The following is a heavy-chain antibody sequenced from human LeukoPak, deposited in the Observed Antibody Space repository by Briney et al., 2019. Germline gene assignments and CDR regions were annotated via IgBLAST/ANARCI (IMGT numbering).Heavy chain of an antibody. Sequence: SETLSLTCTVSGGSISSYYWSWIRQPPGKGLEWIGSIYYSGSTYYNPSLKSRVTISVDTSKNQFSLKLSSVTAADTAVYYCARRGDDSSGYYEGYYYYGMDVWGQGTTVTVSS. CDR3: ARRGDDSSGYYEGYYYYGMDV. CDR1: GGSISSYY. V-gene: IGHV4-59*05. J-gene: IGHJ6*02. CDR2: IYYSGST. D-gene: IGHD3-22*01.